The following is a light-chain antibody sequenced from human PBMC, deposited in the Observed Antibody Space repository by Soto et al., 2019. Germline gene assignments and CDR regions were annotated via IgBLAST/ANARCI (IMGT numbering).Light chain of an antibody. V-gene: IGKV3-15*01. CDR1: QSVSSD. CDR2: GAS. CDR3: QQYNNWPRP. J-gene: IGKJ1*01. Sequence: EIGMTHSPATLSVSPGERATLSCRASQSVSSDLAWYQHKPGQAPRLLIFGASTGAPGISGRFSGSGSGTEFTLTISSLRSEDFAFYYCQQYNNWPRPLGQGAKVDI.